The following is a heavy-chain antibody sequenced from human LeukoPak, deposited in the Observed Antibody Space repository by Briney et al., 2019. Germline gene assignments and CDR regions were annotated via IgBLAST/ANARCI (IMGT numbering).Heavy chain of an antibody. Sequence: GGSLRLSCAASGFTFSSYWMHWVRQAPGKGLVWVSRINSDGSSTSYADSVKGRFTISRDNAKNTLYLQMNSLRAEDTAVYYCARASGSGSYYSKNGDFDYWGQGTLVTVSS. V-gene: IGHV3-74*01. D-gene: IGHD3-10*01. CDR3: ARASGSGSYYSKNGDFDY. J-gene: IGHJ4*02. CDR2: INSDGSST. CDR1: GFTFSSYW.